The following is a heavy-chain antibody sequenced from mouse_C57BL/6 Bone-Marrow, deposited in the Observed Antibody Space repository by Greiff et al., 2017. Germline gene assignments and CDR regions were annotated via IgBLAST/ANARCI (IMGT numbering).Heavy chain of an antibody. CDR2: IDPEDGDT. CDR3: TALGFAY. J-gene: IGHJ3*01. Sequence: EVKLMESGAELVRPGASVKLSCTASGFNIKDDYMHWVQQRPEQGLEWIGWIDPEDGDTEYASTVQGRATITADTPYNTVYLQLSRLTSEDTAVYYCTALGFAYWGQGTLVTVSA. V-gene: IGHV14-4*01. CDR1: GFNIKDDY.